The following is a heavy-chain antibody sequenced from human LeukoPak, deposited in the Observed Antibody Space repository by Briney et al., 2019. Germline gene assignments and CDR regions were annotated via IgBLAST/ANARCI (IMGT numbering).Heavy chain of an antibody. CDR2: IYYSGST. J-gene: IGHJ6*03. CDR3: ARVGFWSGYYTGSFYYYYMDV. CDR1: GGSISSYY. V-gene: IGHV4-59*01. Sequence: PSETLSLTCTVSGGSISSYYWSWIRQPPGKGLEWIGYIYYSGSTNYNPSLKSRVTISVDTSENQFSLKLSSVTAADTAVYYCARVGFWSGYYTGSFYYYYMDVWGKGTTVTVSS. D-gene: IGHD3-3*01.